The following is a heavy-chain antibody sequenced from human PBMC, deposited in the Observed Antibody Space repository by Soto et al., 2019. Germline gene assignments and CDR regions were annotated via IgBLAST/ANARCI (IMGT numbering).Heavy chain of an antibody. D-gene: IGHD6-6*01. CDR3: ARVGGIGAPPGTDY. CDR1: GGIFSSSA. V-gene: IGHV1-69*01. CDR2: VIPILGQA. Sequence: QVQLVQSGAEVKKPGSSVKVSCKASGGIFSSSAISWLRQAPGQGLAWMGAVIPILGQAYYAQDLQDRVSITADESTRTTYMELSSLRSEDTAVYFCARVGGIGAPPGTDYWGQGTLVTVSS. J-gene: IGHJ4*02.